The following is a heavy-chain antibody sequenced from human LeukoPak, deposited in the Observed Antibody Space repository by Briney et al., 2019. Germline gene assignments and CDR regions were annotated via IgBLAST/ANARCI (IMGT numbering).Heavy chain of an antibody. CDR2: ISSSSSYI. D-gene: IGHD6-13*01. V-gene: IGHV3-21*01. J-gene: IGHJ4*02. Sequence: GGSLRLSCAASGFTFSSYSMNWVRQAPGQGLEWVSSISSSSSYIYYADSVKGRFTISRDNAKNSLYLQMNSLRAEDTAVYYCATSIAAAGRHYWGQGTLVTVSS. CDR3: ATSIAAAGRHY. CDR1: GFTFSSYS.